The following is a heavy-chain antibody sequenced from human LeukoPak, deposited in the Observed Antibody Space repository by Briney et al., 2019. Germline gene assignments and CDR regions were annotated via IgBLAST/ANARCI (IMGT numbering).Heavy chain of an antibody. CDR3: ARHGTISSESYFDY. V-gene: IGHV4-59*08. Sequence: SETLSLTCTVSGGSITSYYWSWIRQSPGKGLEWIGYIHNSGRTNYNPSLKSRVTGFVDTSKNQVSLRLSSVTAADTAVYYCARHGTISSESYFDYWGQGALVTVSS. J-gene: IGHJ4*02. CDR2: IHNSGRT. D-gene: IGHD1-14*01. CDR1: GGSITSYY.